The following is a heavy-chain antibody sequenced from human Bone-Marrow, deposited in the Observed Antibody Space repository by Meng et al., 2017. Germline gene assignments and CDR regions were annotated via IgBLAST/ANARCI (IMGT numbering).Heavy chain of an antibody. CDR2: IYNSGST. CDR3: ASLYGHSSVWYLDL. V-gene: IGHV4-31*03. CDR1: VGANSAATNS. Sequence: VPSPSKPPHPRSLTCNVSVGANSAATNSRSQIRQPPRKGLDYIDYIYNSGSTYYNPSLNSRVIISVDTSKKQFSLMLNSVTAADTAVYYCASLYGHSSVWYLDLWGRGTLVTVSS. J-gene: IGHJ2*01. D-gene: IGHD4-17*01.